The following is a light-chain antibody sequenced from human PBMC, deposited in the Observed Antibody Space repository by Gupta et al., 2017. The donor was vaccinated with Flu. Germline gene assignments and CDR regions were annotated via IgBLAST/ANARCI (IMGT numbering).Light chain of an antibody. CDR3: SAGDSTRSDVV. CDR2: EDD. V-gene: IGLV1-51*02. J-gene: IGLJ3*02. Sequence: KVTTSCSGCSSSIVGNYVVWYHQFPGTAPRLLIHEDDKRPSGIPDRFSGSKSGTSATIGITSLQTAVEADYYCSAGDSTRSDVVFGGGTKLTVL. CDR1: SSSIVGNY.